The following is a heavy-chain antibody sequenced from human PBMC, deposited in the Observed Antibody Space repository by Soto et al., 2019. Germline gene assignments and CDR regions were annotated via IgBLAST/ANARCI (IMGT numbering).Heavy chain of an antibody. CDR1: GDSVSSNSAA. D-gene: IGHD6-13*01. CDR2: TYYRSKWYN. Sequence: QVQLQQSGPGLVKPSQTLSLTCAISGDSVSSNSAAWNWIRQSPSRGLEWLGRTYYRSKWYNDYAVSVKSRITINPDTSKHQFSLQLNSVTPEDTAVYYCARDLSPPGSSSPNWFDPWGQGTLVTVSS. CDR3: ARDLSPPGSSSPNWFDP. V-gene: IGHV6-1*01. J-gene: IGHJ5*02.